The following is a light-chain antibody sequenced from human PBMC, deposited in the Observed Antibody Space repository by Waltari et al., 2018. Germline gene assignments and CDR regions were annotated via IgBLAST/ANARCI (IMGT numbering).Light chain of an antibody. V-gene: IGKV3D-15*01. J-gene: IGKJ2*01. CDR3: QQYNNWPPYT. CDR2: GAS. CDR1: PSISSN. Sequence: EIVMMQSPATLSVSPGERATLSCRASPSISSNLAWYQQKLGQAPRLLIYGASTRATGIPARFSGSGSGTEFTLTISSLQSEDFAIYYCQQYNNWPPYTFGQGTKLEIK.